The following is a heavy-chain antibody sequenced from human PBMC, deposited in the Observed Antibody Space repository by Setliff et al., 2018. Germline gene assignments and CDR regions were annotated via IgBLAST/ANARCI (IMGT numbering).Heavy chain of an antibody. V-gene: IGHV4-30-4*08. CDR3: TVYNTGSSKDHY. J-gene: IGHJ4*02. D-gene: IGHD2-8*02. Sequence: SETLSLTCTVSGGSISSGDYYWSWIRQPPGKGLEWIGYIYYSGSTYYNPSLKSRVTISVDTSKSQFSLKLSSVTAADTALYYCTVYNTGSSKDHYWGQGTPVTVSS. CDR1: GGSISSGDYY. CDR2: IYYSGST.